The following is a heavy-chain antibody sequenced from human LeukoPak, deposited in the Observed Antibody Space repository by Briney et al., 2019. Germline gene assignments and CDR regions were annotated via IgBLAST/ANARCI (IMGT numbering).Heavy chain of an antibody. D-gene: IGHD7-27*01. J-gene: IGHJ4*02. V-gene: IGHV3-66*01. CDR2: IYSGGPK. CDR1: GFSVSNYY. Sequence: GVSLRLSCEASGFSVSNYYMRWVRQAPGKGLECVSVIYSGGPKHYPESVKGRFTISRDNSKNKLYFQMSNLRVEDTAVYYCGRDWFKTGDPASWGQGTLVIVSS. CDR3: GRDWFKTGDPAS.